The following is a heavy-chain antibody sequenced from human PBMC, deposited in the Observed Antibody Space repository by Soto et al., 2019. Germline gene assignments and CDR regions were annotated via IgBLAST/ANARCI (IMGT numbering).Heavy chain of an antibody. CDR1: GDSVSSNSSA. Sequence: SPTLSLPCAISGDSVSSNSSACNVIRQSPSRGVEWLGRTYYRSKWYNDYAVSVKSRITINPDTSKNQFSLQLNSVTPEDTAVYYCARNLGSLGYYYYYYGMDVWGQGTTVTVSS. D-gene: IGHD6-6*01. CDR3: ARNLGSLGYYYYYYGMDV. CDR2: TYYRSKWYN. V-gene: IGHV6-1*01. J-gene: IGHJ6*02.